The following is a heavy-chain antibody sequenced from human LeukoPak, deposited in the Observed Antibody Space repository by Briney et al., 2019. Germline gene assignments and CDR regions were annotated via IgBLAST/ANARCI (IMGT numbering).Heavy chain of an antibody. J-gene: IGHJ4*02. Sequence: MASETLSLTCTVSGGSISGYYWSWIRQPPGKGLEWIAYIYYSGSTNYNPSLYRRVTVSVESSNNRFSLKLSSVTAADTAVYYCARHFKNYYGDFDYWGQGTLVTVSS. CDR2: IYYSGST. V-gene: IGHV4-59*08. CDR1: GGSISGYY. D-gene: IGHD3-22*01. CDR3: ARHFKNYYGDFDY.